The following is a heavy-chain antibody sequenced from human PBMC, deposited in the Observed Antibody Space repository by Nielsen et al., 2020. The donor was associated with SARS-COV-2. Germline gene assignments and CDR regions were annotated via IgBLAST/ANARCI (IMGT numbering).Heavy chain of an antibody. D-gene: IGHD3-10*01. J-gene: IGHJ3*02. Sequence: GESLKISCVASGFTVRKNHMTWVRQAPGKGLEWVSVIDANGKTFYTDSVKDRFTISRDNSRNTVYLHMNSLKAEDSAVFYCTRDRGSLLPLRSAFDIWGQGTMVTVSS. CDR3: TRDRGSLLPLRSAFDI. V-gene: IGHV3-53*01. CDR2: IDANGKT. CDR1: GFTVRKNH.